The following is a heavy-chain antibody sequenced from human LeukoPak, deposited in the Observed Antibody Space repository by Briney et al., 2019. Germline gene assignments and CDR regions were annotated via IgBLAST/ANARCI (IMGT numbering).Heavy chain of an antibody. CDR1: GFTFSSYG. J-gene: IGHJ4*02. CDR3: ARAEEYYDFWSGYWLDY. D-gene: IGHD3-3*01. V-gene: IGHV3-33*01. CDR2: IWYDGSNK. Sequence: GGSLRLSCAASGFTFSSYGMHWVRQAPGKGLEWVAVIWYDGSNKYYADSVKGRFTISRDNSKNTEYLQMNSLRAEDTAVYYCARAEEYYDFWSGYWLDYWGQGTLVTVSS.